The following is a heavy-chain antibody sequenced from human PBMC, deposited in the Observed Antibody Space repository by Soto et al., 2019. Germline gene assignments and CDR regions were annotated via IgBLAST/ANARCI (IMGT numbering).Heavy chain of an antibody. D-gene: IGHD3-10*01. CDR3: ARGPLLITMVRGVMGYYYYYMDV. V-gene: IGHV1-8*01. J-gene: IGHJ6*03. CDR1: GYTFTSYD. Sequence: GASVKASCKASGYTFTSYDINWVRQATGQGLEWMGWMNPNSGNTGYAQKFQGRVTMTRNTSISTAYMELSSLRSEDTAVYYCARGPLLITMVRGVMGYYYYYMDVWGKGTTVTVSS. CDR2: MNPNSGNT.